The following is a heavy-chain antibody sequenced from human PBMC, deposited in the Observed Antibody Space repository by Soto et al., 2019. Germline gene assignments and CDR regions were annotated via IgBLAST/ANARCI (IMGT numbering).Heavy chain of an antibody. D-gene: IGHD3-10*01. V-gene: IGHV4-59*08. Sequence: PSETLSLTCTVSAGSISSYYWSWIRQPPGKGLEWIGYVHDSWGSHYNPSLKSRVAISLDTSKSQFSLKLTSVTATDTSVYYCVLQGFGALRGLVDVSGQGTTVTVSS. CDR3: VLQGFGALRGLVDV. CDR2: VHDSWGS. CDR1: AGSISSYY. J-gene: IGHJ6*02.